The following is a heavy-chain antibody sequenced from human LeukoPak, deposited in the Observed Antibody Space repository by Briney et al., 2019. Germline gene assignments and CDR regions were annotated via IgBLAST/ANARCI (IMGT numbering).Heavy chain of an antibody. Sequence: SAKGSCKASGGTFSSYAISWVRQAPGQGLEWMGGIIPIFGTANYAQKFQGRVTITADKSTSTAYMGLSSLRSEDTAVYYCARSPMAYFDYWGQGTLVTVSS. J-gene: IGHJ4*02. V-gene: IGHV1-69*06. CDR3: ARSPMAYFDY. CDR2: IIPIFGTA. CDR1: GGTFSSYA. D-gene: IGHD5-24*01.